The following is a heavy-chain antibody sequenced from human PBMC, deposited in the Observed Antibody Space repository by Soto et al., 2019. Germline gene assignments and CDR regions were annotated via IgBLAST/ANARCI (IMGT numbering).Heavy chain of an antibody. D-gene: IGHD6-6*01. CDR1: GFSLSTTGEG. CDR3: AQVDDVAALFAY. J-gene: IGHJ4*02. Sequence: QITLKESGPTLVKPTQTLTLTCTFSGFSLSTTGEGVGWIRQPPGKALEWLAVIYWHDDKSYSPSLKSRLTISKATSKKQVVLTMMNMAPVDTGTYYCAQVDDVAALFAYLGQGTLVTVSS. V-gene: IGHV2-5*01. CDR2: IYWHDDK.